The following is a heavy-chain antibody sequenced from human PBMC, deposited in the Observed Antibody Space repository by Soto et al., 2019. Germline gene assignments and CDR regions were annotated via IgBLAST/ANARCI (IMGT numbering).Heavy chain of an antibody. D-gene: IGHD6-19*01. CDR3: ARIPQIAVAGTRFGYFDL. V-gene: IGHV3-33*01. J-gene: IGHJ2*01. CDR2: IWYDGSNK. Sequence: QVQLEESGGGVVQPGSSLRLSCAASGFTFSSYGMHWVRQAPGKGLEWVAVIWYDGSNKYYADSVKGRFTISRDNSKNTLYLQMTSLGAEDTAVYYCARIPQIAVAGTRFGYFDLWGRGTLVTVSS. CDR1: GFTFSSYG.